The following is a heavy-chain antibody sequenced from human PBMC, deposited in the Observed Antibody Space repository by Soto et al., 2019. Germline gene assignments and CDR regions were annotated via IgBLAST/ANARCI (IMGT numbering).Heavy chain of an antibody. CDR3: ARDFTYGSGSYLYYYGMDV. V-gene: IGHV3-66*01. J-gene: IGHJ6*02. D-gene: IGHD3-10*01. CDR1: GFTVSSNY. CDR2: IYSGGST. Sequence: PGGSLRLSCAASGFTVSSNYMSWVRQAPGKGLEWVSVIYSGGSTYYADSVKGRFTISRDNSKHTLYLQMNSLRAEDTAVYYCARDFTYGSGSYLYYYGMDVWGQGATVTVSS.